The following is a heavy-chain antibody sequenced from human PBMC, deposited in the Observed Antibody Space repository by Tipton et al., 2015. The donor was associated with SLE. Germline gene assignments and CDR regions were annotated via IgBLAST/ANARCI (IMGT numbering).Heavy chain of an antibody. Sequence: TLSLTCTVSGGSISSHYWSWIRQPPGKGLEWIGYIYYSGSTNYNPSLKSRVTISVDTSKNQFSLKLSSVTAADTAVYYCARHPPRGGSGYALDYWGQGTLVTVSS. V-gene: IGHV4-59*11. CDR2: IYYSGST. J-gene: IGHJ4*02. CDR3: ARHPPRGGSGYALDY. D-gene: IGHD5-12*01. CDR1: GGSISSHY.